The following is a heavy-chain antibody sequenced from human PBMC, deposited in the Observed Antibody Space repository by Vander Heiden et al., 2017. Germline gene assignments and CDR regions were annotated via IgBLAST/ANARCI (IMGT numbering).Heavy chain of an antibody. CDR1: GYTFTSYR. Sequence: QVQLVQSGAEVKKPGASVKVSCKASGYTFTSYRISWVRQAPGQGLEWMGWISAYNGNTNYAQKPQGRVTMTTDTSTSTAYMGLRSLRSDDTAVYYCARVGYGGNSGLAFDIWGQGTMVTVSS. V-gene: IGHV1-18*01. CDR2: ISAYNGNT. D-gene: IGHD2-21*02. J-gene: IGHJ3*02. CDR3: ARVGYGGNSGLAFDI.